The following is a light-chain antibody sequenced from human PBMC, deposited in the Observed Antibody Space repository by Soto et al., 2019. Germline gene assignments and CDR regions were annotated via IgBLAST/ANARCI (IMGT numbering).Light chain of an antibody. CDR1: QSINNY. J-gene: IGKJ2*02. CDR3: QQSNSTPRT. V-gene: IGKV1-39*01. Sequence: DIQMTQSPSSLALSLGDRVTITCRASQSINNYLKWYQQKPGKAPKLLIYAASSMNSAVHTSFSGSGSGTDFPLTISSLHHEDFASYYWQQSNSTPRTFGQGTKLEIK. CDR2: AAS.